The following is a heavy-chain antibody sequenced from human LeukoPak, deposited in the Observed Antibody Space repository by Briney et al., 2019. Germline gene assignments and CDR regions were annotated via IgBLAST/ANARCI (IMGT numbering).Heavy chain of an antibody. V-gene: IGHV3-23*01. Sequence: GGSLRLSCVASGFXFSNYAISWVRQAPGKGLEWVSSIGASGSSTYYADSVKGRFTISRDNSKNTLYLQMNSLRAEDTAVYYCAKDPDGLWSWGQGTLVTVSS. J-gene: IGHJ5*02. D-gene: IGHD4/OR15-4a*01. CDR1: GFXFSNYA. CDR2: IGASGSST. CDR3: AKDPDGLWS.